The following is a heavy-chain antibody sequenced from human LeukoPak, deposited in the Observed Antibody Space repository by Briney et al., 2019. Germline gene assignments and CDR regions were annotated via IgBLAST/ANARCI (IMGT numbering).Heavy chain of an antibody. J-gene: IGHJ4*02. CDR1: GFSLSTSGMC. CDR2: IDWDDDK. CDR3: ARITRYGSSNSRYYFDY. V-gene: IGHV2-70*11. D-gene: IGHD2-2*01. Sequence: SGPTLVNPTQTLTLTCTFSGFSLSTSGMCVSWIRQPPGKALEWLARIDWDDDKYYSTSLKTRLTISKDTSKNQVVLTMTNMDPVDTATYYCARITRYGSSNSRYYFDYRGQGTLVTVSS.